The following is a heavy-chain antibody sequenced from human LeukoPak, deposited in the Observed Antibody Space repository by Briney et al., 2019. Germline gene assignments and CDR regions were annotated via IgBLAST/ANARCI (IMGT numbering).Heavy chain of an antibody. CDR1: GGSISSYY. D-gene: IGHD3-16*02. V-gene: IGHV4-4*07. CDR2: IYTSGST. CDR3: ARDNPFGGVIGNDY. Sequence: PSETLSLTCTVSGGSISSYYWSWIRQPAGKGLEWIGRIYTSGSTNYNPSLKSRVTMSVDTSKNQFSLKLSSVTAAETAVYYCARDNPFGGVIGNDYWGQGTLVTVSS. J-gene: IGHJ4*02.